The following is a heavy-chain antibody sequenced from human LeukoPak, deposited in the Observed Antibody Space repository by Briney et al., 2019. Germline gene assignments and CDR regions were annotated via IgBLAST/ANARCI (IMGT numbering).Heavy chain of an antibody. V-gene: IGHV4-59*01. CDR3: ARGSGWLPNN. J-gene: IGHJ4*02. CDR1: GGSINNYY. D-gene: IGHD5-12*01. Sequence: PSETLSLTCTVSGGSINNYYCSWLRQPPGKGLEWIGHIYYSGSTNYNPSLKSRVTISVDTSNNQFSLKLSSVTAADTAVYYCARGSGWLPNNWGQGVLVTVSS. CDR2: IYYSGST.